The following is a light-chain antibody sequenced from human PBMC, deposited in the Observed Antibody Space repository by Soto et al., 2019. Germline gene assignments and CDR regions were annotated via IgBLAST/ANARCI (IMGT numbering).Light chain of an antibody. CDR1: QTVSSN. Sequence: EIVMTQSPATLSLSPGERATLSCRASQTVSSNLAWYQQKPGQAPRLLIYGASTRATGIPARFSGSGSGTEFTLTISSLQSEDSAVYYCQQYNKWPRTFGQGTKVDIK. J-gene: IGKJ1*01. V-gene: IGKV3-15*01. CDR2: GAS. CDR3: QQYNKWPRT.